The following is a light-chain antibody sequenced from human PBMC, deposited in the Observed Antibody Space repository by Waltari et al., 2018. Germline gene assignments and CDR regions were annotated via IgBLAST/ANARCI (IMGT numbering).Light chain of an antibody. J-gene: IGKJ1*01. Sequence: TCLASQSISSELAWYQQKPGKAPKLLIYKAFSLETGVPSRFGGSGSGTEFTLTISSLQPDDFATYYCQQYNSYPWTFGQGTKVEIK. CDR1: QSISSE. CDR3: QQYNSYPWT. V-gene: IGKV1-5*03. CDR2: KAF.